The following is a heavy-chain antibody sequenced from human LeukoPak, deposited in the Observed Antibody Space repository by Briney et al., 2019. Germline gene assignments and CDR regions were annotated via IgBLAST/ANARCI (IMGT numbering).Heavy chain of an antibody. CDR3: ARFEERGYQLPYPAG. V-gene: IGHV5-51*01. D-gene: IGHD2-2*02. J-gene: IGHJ4*02. CDR1: GYSFTSYW. CDR2: IYPGDSDT. Sequence: GESLKISCKGSGYSFTSYWIGWVRQMPGKGLEWMGIIYPGDSDTRYSPSFQGQVTISADKSVSTAYLQWSSLKASDTAMYYCARFEERGYQLPYPAGWGQGTLVTVPS.